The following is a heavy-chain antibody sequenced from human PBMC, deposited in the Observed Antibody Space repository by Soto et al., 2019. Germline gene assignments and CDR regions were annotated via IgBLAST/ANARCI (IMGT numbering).Heavy chain of an antibody. D-gene: IGHD3-22*01. Sequence: SETLSLTCTVSGGSVSSGSYDWSWIRQPPGKGLEWIGYIYYSGSTNYNPSLKSRVTMSVDTSKNQFSLKLSSVTAADTAVYYCARVRGYYDSSGYYYGGNWFDPWGQGTLVTVSS. CDR3: ARVRGYYDSSGYYYGGNWFDP. V-gene: IGHV4-61*01. J-gene: IGHJ5*02. CDR1: GGSVSSGSYD. CDR2: IYYSGST.